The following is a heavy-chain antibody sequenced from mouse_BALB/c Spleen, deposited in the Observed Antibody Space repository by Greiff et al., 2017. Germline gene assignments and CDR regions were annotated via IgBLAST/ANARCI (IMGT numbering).Heavy chain of an antibody. D-gene: IGHD2-14*01. Sequence: VQLVESGPGLVAPSQSLSITCTVSGFSLTSYGVHWVRQPPGKGLEWLGVIWAGGSTNYNSALMSRLSISKDNSKSQVFLKMNSLQTDDTAMYYCARDSGYDRHAMDYWGQGTSVTVSS. V-gene: IGHV2-9*02. CDR3: ARDSGYDRHAMDY. CDR1: GFSLTSYG. CDR2: IWAGGST. J-gene: IGHJ4*01.